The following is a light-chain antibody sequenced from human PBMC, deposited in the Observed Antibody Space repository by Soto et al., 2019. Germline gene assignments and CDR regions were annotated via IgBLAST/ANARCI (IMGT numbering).Light chain of an antibody. V-gene: IGKV1-5*01. Sequence: DIQMAQSPSTLSASVRDRVTITCRASQSISSWLAWYQQKPGKAPKLLIYAASTLQSGVPSRFSGSGSGTDFTLTISSRQPADFALYYCQQYGGAPITFGLGTRLEI. J-gene: IGKJ5*01. CDR1: QSISSW. CDR3: QQYGGAPIT. CDR2: AAS.